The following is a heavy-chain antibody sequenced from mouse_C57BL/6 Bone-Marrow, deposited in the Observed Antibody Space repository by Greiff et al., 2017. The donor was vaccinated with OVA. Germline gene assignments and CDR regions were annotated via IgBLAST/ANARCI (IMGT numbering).Heavy chain of an antibody. V-gene: IGHV5-17*01. J-gene: IGHJ2*01. CDR1: GFTFSDYG. D-gene: IGHD1-1*01. CDR2: ISSGSSTI. CDR3: ARGATVVAGGAYYFDY. Sequence: EVQVVESGGGLVKPGGSLKLSCAASGFTFSDYGMHWVRQAPEKGLEWVAYISSGSSTIYYADTGKGGFTISRDNAKNTLFLQMTSLRSEDTAMYYCARGATVVAGGAYYFDYWGQGTTLTVSS.